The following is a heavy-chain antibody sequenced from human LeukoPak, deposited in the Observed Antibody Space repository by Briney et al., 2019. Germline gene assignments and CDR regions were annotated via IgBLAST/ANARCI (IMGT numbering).Heavy chain of an antibody. Sequence: PSETLSLTCTVSGYSISSGYYWSWIRQPPGKGLEWIGEINHSGSTNYNPSLKSRVSISVDTSKNQFSLRLSSVTAADTAVYYCARRRWLQPLDYWGQGTLVIVSS. CDR1: GYSISSGYY. V-gene: IGHV4-38-2*02. J-gene: IGHJ4*02. D-gene: IGHD5-24*01. CDR3: ARRRWLQPLDY. CDR2: INHSGST.